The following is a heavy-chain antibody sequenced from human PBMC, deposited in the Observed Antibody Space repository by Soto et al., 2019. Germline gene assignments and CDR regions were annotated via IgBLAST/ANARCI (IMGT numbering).Heavy chain of an antibody. CDR1: GYSFTSYW. CDR2: IYPGDSDT. CDR3: ARHRYCSGGSCYMYYGMDV. V-gene: IGHV5-51*01. D-gene: IGHD2-15*01. Sequence: PGESLKISCKGSGYSFTSYWIGWVRQMPGKGLEWMGIIYPGDSDTRYSPSFQGQVTISADKSISTAYLQWSSLKASDTAMYYCARHRYCSGGSCYMYYGMDVWGQGTTVTVSS. J-gene: IGHJ6*02.